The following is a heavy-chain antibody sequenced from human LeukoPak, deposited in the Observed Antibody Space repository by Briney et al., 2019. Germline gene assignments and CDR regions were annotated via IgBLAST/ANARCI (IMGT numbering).Heavy chain of an antibody. CDR2: INPNSGGT. CDR3: ARGFPGYSRGRTWFDP. V-gene: IGHV1-2*02. Sequence: ASVKVSCKASGYTFTGYYMHWVRQAPGQGLEWMGWINPNSGGTNYAQKFQGRVTMTRETSISTAYMELSRLWSDDTAVYYCARGFPGYSRGRTWFDPWGQGTLVTVSS. CDR1: GYTFTGYY. J-gene: IGHJ5*02. D-gene: IGHD3-22*01.